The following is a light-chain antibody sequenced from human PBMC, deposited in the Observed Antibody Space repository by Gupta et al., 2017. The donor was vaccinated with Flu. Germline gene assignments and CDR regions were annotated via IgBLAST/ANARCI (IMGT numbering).Light chain of an antibody. CDR2: GAS. J-gene: IGKJ1*01. CDR3: QQYNSWPRT. V-gene: IGKV3-15*01. CDR1: QSVGTN. Sequence: IVLTHSPAALSVSPGERATFSCRVSQSVGTNLAWYQQRPGQAPRLLIYGASSRATVIPARFSGSGSGADFTLTITSLQSEDSAVYYCQQYNSWPRTFGQGTKVEI.